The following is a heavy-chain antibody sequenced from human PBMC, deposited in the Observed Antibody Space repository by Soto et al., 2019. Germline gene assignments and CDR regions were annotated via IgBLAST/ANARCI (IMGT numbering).Heavy chain of an antibody. V-gene: IGHV4-34*01. Sequence: QVQLQQWGAGLLKPSETLSLTCAVYGGSFSGYDWTWIRQPPGTGLEWIGEINHSGSTNYNPSLKRRVTISVDTSKNQFSLQLTSVTAADTAVYYCARDKITGLFDYWGQGTLVTVSS. CDR1: GGSFSGYD. J-gene: IGHJ4*02. D-gene: IGHD2-8*02. CDR2: INHSGST. CDR3: ARDKITGLFDY.